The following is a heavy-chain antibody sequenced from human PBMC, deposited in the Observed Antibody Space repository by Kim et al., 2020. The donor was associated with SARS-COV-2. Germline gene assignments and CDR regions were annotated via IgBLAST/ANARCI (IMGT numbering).Heavy chain of an antibody. V-gene: IGHV3-30*18. CDR1: GFTFSSYG. Sequence: GGSLRLSCAASGFTFSSYGMHWVRQAPGKGLEWVAVISYDGSNKYYADSVKGRFTISRDNSKNTLYLQMNSLRAEDTAVYYCAKDKIPATAIPIKRWFDP. CDR3: AKDKIPATAIPIKRWFDP. CDR2: ISYDGSNK. D-gene: IGHD2-2*02. J-gene: IGHJ5*02.